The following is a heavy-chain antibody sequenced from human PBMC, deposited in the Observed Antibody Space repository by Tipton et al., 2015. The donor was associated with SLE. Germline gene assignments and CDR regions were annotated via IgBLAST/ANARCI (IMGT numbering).Heavy chain of an antibody. D-gene: IGHD2-15*01. J-gene: IGHJ4*02. CDR3: ARGVLRPFDD. CDR2: INHSGST. V-gene: IGHV4-34*01. Sequence: TLSLTCAVYGGSFSGYYRSWIRQPPGKGLEWIGEINHSGSTNYNPSLKSRVTISEDTSKNQFSLKLSSVTAADTAVYYCARGVLRPFDDWGQGTLVTVSS. CDR1: GGSFSGYY.